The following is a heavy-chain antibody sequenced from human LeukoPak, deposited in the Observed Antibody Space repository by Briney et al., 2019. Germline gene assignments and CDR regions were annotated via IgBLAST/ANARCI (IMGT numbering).Heavy chain of an antibody. CDR2: INPNSGGT. CDR1: GYTFSVYY. D-gene: IGHD1-26*01. J-gene: IGHJ3*02. CDR3: AGYSGGYLVLGTFDI. Sequence: ASVKVSCKASGYTFSVYYFHWVRQAPGPGLEWMGWINPNSGGTNNAQKFQGRVTMTRDTSISTAYMELSRLRPDDTAVYYCAGYSGGYLVLGTFDIWGQGTMVTVSS. V-gene: IGHV1-2*02.